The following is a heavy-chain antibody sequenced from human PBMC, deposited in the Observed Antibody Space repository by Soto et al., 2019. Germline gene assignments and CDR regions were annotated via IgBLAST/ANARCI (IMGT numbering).Heavy chain of an antibody. Sequence: GGSLRLSCAASGFTFSSYGMHWVRQAPGKGLEWVAVIWYDGSNKYYADSVKGRFTISRDNSKNTLYLQMNSLRAEDTAVYYCARDEGYSYGSFDYWGQGTLVTVSS. CDR3: ARDEGYSYGSFDY. CDR2: IWYDGSNK. J-gene: IGHJ4*02. CDR1: GFTFSSYG. V-gene: IGHV3-33*01. D-gene: IGHD5-18*01.